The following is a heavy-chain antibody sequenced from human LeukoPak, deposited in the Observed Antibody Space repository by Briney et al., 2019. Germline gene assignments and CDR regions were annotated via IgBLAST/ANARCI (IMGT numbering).Heavy chain of an antibody. CDR2: IYGGGGT. V-gene: IGHV3-53*01. J-gene: IGHJ3*02. D-gene: IGHD5-18*01. Sequence: GGSLRLSCAAYGLTVSSNAMSWVRQAPGKGLEWVSVIYGGGGTFYADSVRGRFTISRDNSKNTLYLQMNSLRAEDTAVYYCAARWGYNAFDIWGHGTMVTVSS. CDR3: AARWGYNAFDI. CDR1: GLTVSSNA.